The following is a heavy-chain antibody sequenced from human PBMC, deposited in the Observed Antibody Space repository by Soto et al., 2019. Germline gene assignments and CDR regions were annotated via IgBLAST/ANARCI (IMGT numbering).Heavy chain of an antibody. CDR1: GFTFSDHY. CDR3: CRRGITATPYYFDH. V-gene: IGHV3-72*01. J-gene: IGHJ4*02. CDR2: IRNKHNSYTT. Sequence: VQLVESGGGLVQPGGSLRLSCAASGFTFSDHYMDWVRQAPGKGLEWIGRIRNKHNSYTTEYAASVKGRFTVSRDDSKNSQLLQMNNRIIDDTAMYYCCRRGITATPYYFDHWGQGTLVTVSS. D-gene: IGHD1-20*01.